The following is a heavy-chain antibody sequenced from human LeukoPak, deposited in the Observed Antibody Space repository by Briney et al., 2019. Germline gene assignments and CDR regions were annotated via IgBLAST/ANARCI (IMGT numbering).Heavy chain of an antibody. Sequence: PGGSLRLSCAASGFTFSSYAMSWVRQAPGKGLEWVSAISGSGGSTYYADSVKGRFTISRDNSKNTLYLQMNSLRAEDTAVYYCAKDQFGGGSSWYHAYYYGMDVWGQGTTVTVSS. CDR1: GFTFSSYA. J-gene: IGHJ6*02. D-gene: IGHD6-13*01. CDR2: ISGSGGST. CDR3: AKDQFGGGSSWYHAYYYGMDV. V-gene: IGHV3-23*01.